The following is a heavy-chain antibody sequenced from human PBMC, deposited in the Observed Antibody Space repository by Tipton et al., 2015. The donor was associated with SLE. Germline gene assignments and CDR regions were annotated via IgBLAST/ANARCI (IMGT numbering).Heavy chain of an antibody. CDR1: GFIFTNYG. Sequence: SLRLSCAASGFIFTNYGMHWVRQAPGKGLEWVGRIKSRGGGGRTDYAAPVKGRFTISRDDSKNTVYLQMNSLKTEDTAVYYCTKVRDPSSWSLDYWGQGTLVTVSS. D-gene: IGHD6-13*01. J-gene: IGHJ4*02. CDR2: IKSRGGGGRT. V-gene: IGHV3-15*01. CDR3: TKVRDPSSWSLDY.